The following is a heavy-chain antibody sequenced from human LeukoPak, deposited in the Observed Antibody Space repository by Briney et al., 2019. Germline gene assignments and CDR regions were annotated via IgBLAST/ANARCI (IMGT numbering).Heavy chain of an antibody. V-gene: IGHV4-34*01. CDR2: INHSGST. Sequence: PSETLSLICAVYGGSFSGYYWSWIRQPPGKGLEWIGEINHSGSTNYNPSLKSRVTISVDTSKNQFSLKLSSVTAADTAVYYCGGRYSSGWPLDYWGQGTLVTVSS. J-gene: IGHJ4*02. CDR3: GGRYSSGWPLDY. D-gene: IGHD6-19*01. CDR1: GGSFSGYY.